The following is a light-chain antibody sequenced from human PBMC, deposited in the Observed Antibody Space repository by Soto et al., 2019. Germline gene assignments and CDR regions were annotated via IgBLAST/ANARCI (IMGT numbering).Light chain of an antibody. CDR3: SSYTTTTAWV. CDR1: SSDVGAYRY. J-gene: IGLJ3*02. Sequence: QSALTQPASVSVSPGQSITISCTGSSSDVGAYRYVSWFQQHPGRAPKLIIYEVSNRPSGVSDRFSGSKSGNTASLTISGLKAEDEADYHCSSYTTTTAWVFGGGTKVPVL. V-gene: IGLV2-14*01. CDR2: EVS.